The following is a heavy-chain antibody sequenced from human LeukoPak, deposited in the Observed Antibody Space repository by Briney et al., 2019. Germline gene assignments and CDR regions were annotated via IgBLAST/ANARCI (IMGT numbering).Heavy chain of an antibody. V-gene: IGHV1-2*02. J-gene: IGHJ3*02. Sequence: ASVKVSCKASGYTFTGYYMHWVRQAPGQGLEWMGWINPNSGGTDYAQKFQGRVTMTRDTSISTAYMELSRLRSDDTSVYYCASLKNYYDSSGYLVTDAFDIWGQGTMVTVSS. CDR1: GYTFTGYY. D-gene: IGHD3-22*01. CDR3: ASLKNYYDSSGYLVTDAFDI. CDR2: INPNSGGT.